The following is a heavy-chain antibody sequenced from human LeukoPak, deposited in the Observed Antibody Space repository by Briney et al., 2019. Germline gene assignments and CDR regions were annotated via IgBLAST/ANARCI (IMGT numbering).Heavy chain of an antibody. V-gene: IGHV4-34*01. CDR2: INHSGNT. Sequence: SETLSLTCAVSGGSFSGYYWSWIRQPPGKGLEWIGDINHSGNTDYNPSLKSRLTISVDTSKNQFSLKLRSVTAADTALYYCAKTPTALVRGGYYFDNWGRGTLVTVSS. CDR1: GGSFSGYY. J-gene: IGHJ4*02. D-gene: IGHD6-6*01. CDR3: AKTPTALVRGGYYFDN.